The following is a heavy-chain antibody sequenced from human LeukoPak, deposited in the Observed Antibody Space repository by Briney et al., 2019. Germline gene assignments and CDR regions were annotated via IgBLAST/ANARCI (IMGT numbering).Heavy chain of an antibody. Sequence: ASVKVSCKASGYTFTSYGISWVRQAPGQGLEWMGWISAYNGNTNYAQKLQGRVTMTTDTSTSTAYVELRSLRSDDTAVYYCARMAMDPAMVTNFFDLWGQGTLLIVSA. D-gene: IGHD5-18*01. CDR1: GYTFTSYG. V-gene: IGHV1-18*01. J-gene: IGHJ4*02. CDR2: ISAYNGNT. CDR3: ARMAMDPAMVTNFFDL.